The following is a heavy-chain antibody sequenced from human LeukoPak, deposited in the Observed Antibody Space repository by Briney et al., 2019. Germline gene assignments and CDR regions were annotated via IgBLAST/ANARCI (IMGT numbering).Heavy chain of an antibody. CDR1: GFTFSSYA. D-gene: IGHD5-24*01. Sequence: PGGSLRLSCAASGFTFSSYAMSWVRQAPGKGLEWVSAISGSGGSTYYADSVKGRFTISRDNSKNSLYLQMNSLRAEDTALYYCARRRWLHRQGLDYWGQGTLVTVSS. CDR3: ARRRWLHRQGLDY. V-gene: IGHV3-23*01. CDR2: ISGSGGST. J-gene: IGHJ4*02.